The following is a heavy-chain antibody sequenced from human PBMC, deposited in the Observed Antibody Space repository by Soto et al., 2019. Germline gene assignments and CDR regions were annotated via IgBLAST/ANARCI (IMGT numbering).Heavy chain of an antibody. J-gene: IGHJ4*02. D-gene: IGHD3-10*01. CDR3: ARESYYGSGATVVAY. CDR2: IYYSGTT. Sequence: QVQLQESGPGLVRPSETLSLTCTVSGGSISGYYWSWIRQPPGKGLEWIGYIYYSGTTSYNPSLNSRVPMXXDXSXXQFSLKVNSVTAADTAVYYCARESYYGSGATVVAYWGQGTLVTVSS. V-gene: IGHV4-59*01. CDR1: GGSISGYY.